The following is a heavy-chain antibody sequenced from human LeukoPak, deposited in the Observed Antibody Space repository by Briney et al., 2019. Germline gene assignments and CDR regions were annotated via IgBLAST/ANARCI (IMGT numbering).Heavy chain of an antibody. Sequence: PSETLSLTCTVSGYSISSGYYWGWIRQPPGKGLEWIGSIYYSGSTYYNPSLKSRVTISVDTSKNQFSLKLSSVTAADTAVYYCARRFYYDTGAFDIWGQGTMVTVSS. D-gene: IGHD3-22*01. CDR1: GYSISSGYY. V-gene: IGHV4-38-2*02. J-gene: IGHJ3*02. CDR2: IYYSGST. CDR3: ARRFYYDTGAFDI.